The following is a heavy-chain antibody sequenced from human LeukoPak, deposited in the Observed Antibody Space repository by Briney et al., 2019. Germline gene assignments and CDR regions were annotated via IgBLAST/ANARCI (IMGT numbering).Heavy chain of an antibody. V-gene: IGHV3-23*01. J-gene: IGHJ4*02. CDR2: INDRGDST. Sequence: QSGGFLRLSCAASGFSLTTYAMGWVRQAPGKGLEWVSVINDRGDSTYYADSVKGRFTISRDNAKNTLYLQMNSLRGEDTAVYYCARVATPNHPDSSGYYYALWGQGTLVTVSS. CDR1: GFSLTTYA. CDR3: ARVATPNHPDSSGYYYAL. D-gene: IGHD3-22*01.